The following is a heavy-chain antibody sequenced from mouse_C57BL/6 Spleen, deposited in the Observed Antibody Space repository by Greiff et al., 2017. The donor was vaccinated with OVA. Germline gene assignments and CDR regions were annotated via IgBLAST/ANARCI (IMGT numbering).Heavy chain of an antibody. D-gene: IGHD1-1*01. CDR2: IWSGGST. V-gene: IGHV2-2*01. CDR3: ARNGGVFITTGFDY. J-gene: IGHJ2*01. Sequence: VKLVESGPGLVQPSQSLSITCTVSGFSLTSYGVHWVRQSPGKGLEWLGVIWSGGSTDYNAAFISRLSISKDNSKSQVFFKMNSLQADDTAIYYCARNGGVFITTGFDYWGQGTTLTVSS. CDR1: GFSLTSYG.